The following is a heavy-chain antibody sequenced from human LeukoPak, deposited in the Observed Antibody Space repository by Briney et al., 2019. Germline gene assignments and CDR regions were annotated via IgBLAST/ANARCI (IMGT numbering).Heavy chain of an antibody. V-gene: IGHV3-30*04. J-gene: IGHJ4*02. D-gene: IGHD6-13*01. CDR2: ISYDGSNK. CDR3: ARVRSSKPDYFDY. Sequence: GGSLRLSCAASGFTFSSYAMHWVRQAPGKGLEWVAVISYDGSNKYYADSVKGRFTISRDNSKNTLYLQMNSLRAEDTAVYYCARVRSSKPDYFDYWGQGTLVTVSS. CDR1: GFTFSSYA.